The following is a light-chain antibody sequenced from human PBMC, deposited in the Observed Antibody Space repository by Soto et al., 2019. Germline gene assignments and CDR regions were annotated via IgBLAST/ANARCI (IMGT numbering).Light chain of an antibody. CDR3: SSYTSSSTLV. CDR2: XXS. Sequence: QSALTQPASVSGSPGQSITISCTGTSSDVGGYNYVSWCQQHPGKAPKLMIYXXSNRPSXXSNRFSGSKSGNTASLTISGLQAEDEADYYYSSYTSSSTLVFGGGTKLTVL. CDR1: SSDVGGYNY. V-gene: IGLV2-14*03. J-gene: IGLJ2*01.